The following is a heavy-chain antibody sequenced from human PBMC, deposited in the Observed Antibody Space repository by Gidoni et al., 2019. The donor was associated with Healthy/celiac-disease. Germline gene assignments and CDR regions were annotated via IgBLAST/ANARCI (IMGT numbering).Heavy chain of an antibody. J-gene: IGHJ4*02. Sequence: QVQLVQSGAEVKKPGASVKVSCKAYGYRFTSYDINCVRQATGQCLGWMGWMNPNSGNTGYAHKFQGRVTMTRNTSISTAYMELSSLRSEDTAVYYCARVGYRAAAGTDYWGQGTLVTVSS. CDR1: GYRFTSYD. V-gene: IGHV1-8*01. D-gene: IGHD6-13*01. CDR3: ARVGYRAAAGTDY. CDR2: MNPNSGNT.